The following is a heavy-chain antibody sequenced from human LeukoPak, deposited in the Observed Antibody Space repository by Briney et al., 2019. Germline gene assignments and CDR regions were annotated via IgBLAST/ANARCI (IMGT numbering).Heavy chain of an antibody. Sequence: PGGSLRLSCAASGFTFSSYAMHWVRQAPGKGLEWVAVISYDGSNKYYADSVKGRFTISRDNSKNTLYLQMNSLRAEDTAVYYCARDQASSGWDPLLVLDYWGQGTLVTVSS. V-gene: IGHV3-30*04. CDR1: GFTFSSYA. CDR3: ARDQASSGWDPLLVLDY. CDR2: ISYDGSNK. J-gene: IGHJ4*02. D-gene: IGHD6-19*01.